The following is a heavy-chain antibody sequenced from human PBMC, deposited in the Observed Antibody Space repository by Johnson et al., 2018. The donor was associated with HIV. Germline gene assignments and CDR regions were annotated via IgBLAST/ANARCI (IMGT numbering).Heavy chain of an antibody. CDR2: ISYAGSNK. D-gene: IGHD3-16*01. CDR3: ARDGRDLITRGSFDV. CDR1: GFTFSSYA. J-gene: IGHJ3*01. Sequence: QVQLVESGGGVVQPGRSLRLSCAASGFTFSSYAMHWVRQAPGKGLEWVAVISYAGSNKYYADSVTGRFTISRDNSKNTLYLQMNSLRAEDTAVYYCARDGRDLITRGSFDVWGQGTVVTVSS. V-gene: IGHV3-30-3*01.